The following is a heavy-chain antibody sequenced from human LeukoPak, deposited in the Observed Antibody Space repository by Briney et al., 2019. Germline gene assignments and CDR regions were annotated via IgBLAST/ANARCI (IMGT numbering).Heavy chain of an antibody. CDR2: ISGSGGST. V-gene: IGHV3-23*01. CDR3: AKGLGGIHYFDF. CDR1: GFTFSNSA. J-gene: IGHJ4*02. Sequence: GGSLRLSCAASGFTFSNSALSWVRQAPGKGLEWVSDISGSGGSTYYADSVKGRFTISRDNSKNTLYLQMDSLRAEDTAVYYCAKGLGGIHYFDFWGQGTLVSVSS.